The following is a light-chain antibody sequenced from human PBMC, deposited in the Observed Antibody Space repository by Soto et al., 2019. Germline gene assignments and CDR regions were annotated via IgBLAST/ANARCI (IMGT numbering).Light chain of an antibody. CDR1: QSVLYSSNNKNY. CDR2: WAC. Sequence: DIVMTQSPDSLAVSLGERATINCKSSQSVLYSSNNKNYLAWYQQKPGQPPKLLIYWACTRESGVPDRFSGNGTGTEITLPGSRGQGEDVPCDYGQQSYSTPRTCGQGTNVEIK. CDR3: QQSYSTPRT. J-gene: IGKJ1*01. V-gene: IGKV4-1*01.